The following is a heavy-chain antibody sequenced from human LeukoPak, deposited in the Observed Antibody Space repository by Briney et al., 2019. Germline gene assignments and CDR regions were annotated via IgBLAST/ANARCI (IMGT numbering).Heavy chain of an antibody. J-gene: IGHJ6*03. D-gene: IGHD1-1*01. CDR3: ARERLSYYYMDA. CDR1: GGSISSGDYY. CDR2: IYYNGDT. Sequence: SQTLSLTCTVSGGSISSGDYYWSWIRQPPGKGLEWIGGIYYNGDTYYSPSLQSRVSISVATSKNQFSLKLSSVTAADTAVYYCARERLSYYYMDAWGKGTTVTVSS. V-gene: IGHV4-30-4*01.